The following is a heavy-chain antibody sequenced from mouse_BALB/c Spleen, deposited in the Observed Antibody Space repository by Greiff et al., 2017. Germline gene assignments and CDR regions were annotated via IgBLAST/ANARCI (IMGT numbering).Heavy chain of an antibody. V-gene: IGHV3-2*02. CDR3: ARFITTATYYFDY. Sequence: EVKLLESGPGLVKPSQSLSLTCTVTGYSITSDYAWNWIRQFPGNKLEWMGYISYSGSTSYNPSLKSRISITRDTSKNQFFLQLNSVTTEDTATYYCARFITTATYYFDYWGQGTTLTVSS. J-gene: IGHJ2*01. D-gene: IGHD1-2*01. CDR1: GYSITSDYA. CDR2: ISYSGST.